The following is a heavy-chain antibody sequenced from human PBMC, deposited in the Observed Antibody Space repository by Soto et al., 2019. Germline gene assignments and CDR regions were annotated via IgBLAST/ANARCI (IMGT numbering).Heavy chain of an antibody. D-gene: IGHD1-1*01. CDR3: TKEFGWELQLSHPYYNSGMDV. CDR2: MSFDGSNK. J-gene: IGHJ6*02. Sequence: QVQLVESGGGVVQPGRSLRLSCAASGFTFRSYGMHWVRQAPGKGLEWVAVMSFDGSNKYYADSVRGRFTISSYNSKSTLDLQIDILRPEDTAVYYCTKEFGWELQLSHPYYNSGMDVWGQGTTVTVSS. CDR1: GFTFRSYG. V-gene: IGHV3-30*18.